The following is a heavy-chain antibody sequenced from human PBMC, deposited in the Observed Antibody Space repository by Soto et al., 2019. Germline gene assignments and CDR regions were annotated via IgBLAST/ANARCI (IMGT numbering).Heavy chain of an antibody. CDR2: IKSKTDGGTT. Sequence: PGGSLRLSCVASGFTFSSHWMTWVRQAPGKGLEWVGRIKSKTDGGTTDYAAPVKGRFTISRDDSKNTLYLQMNSLKTEDTAVYYCTTAPLVRYFDWLLGDYWGQGTLVTVSS. V-gene: IGHV3-15*01. CDR3: TTAPLVRYFDWLLGDY. D-gene: IGHD3-9*01. J-gene: IGHJ4*02. CDR1: GFTFSSHW.